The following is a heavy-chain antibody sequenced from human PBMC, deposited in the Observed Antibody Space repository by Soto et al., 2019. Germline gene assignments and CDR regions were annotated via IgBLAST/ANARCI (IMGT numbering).Heavy chain of an antibody. CDR2: IIPIFGTA. D-gene: IGHD3-9*01. J-gene: IGHJ6*02. CDR3: AREADRYDILTGYYRYYYGMDV. V-gene: IGHV1-69*13. Sequence: ASVKVSCKASGGTFSSYAISWVRQAPGQGLEWMGGIIPIFGTANYAQKFQGRVTITADESTSTAYMELSSLRSEDTAVYYCAREADRYDILTGYYRYYYGMDVWGQGTTVTVSS. CDR1: GGTFSSYA.